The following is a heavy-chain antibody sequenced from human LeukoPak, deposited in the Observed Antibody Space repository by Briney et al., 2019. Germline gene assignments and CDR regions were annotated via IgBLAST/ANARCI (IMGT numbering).Heavy chain of an antibody. CDR1: GGSISSYY. CDR2: IYYSGST. V-gene: IGHV4-59*01. D-gene: IGHD3-10*01. CDR3: ARDFNTMVRGVTANWFDP. Sequence: SETPSLTCTVSGGSISSYYWSWIRQPPGKGLEWIGYIYYSGSTNYNPSLKSRVTISVDTSKNQFSLKLSSVTAADTAVYYCARDFNTMVRGVTANWFDPWGQGTLVTVSS. J-gene: IGHJ5*02.